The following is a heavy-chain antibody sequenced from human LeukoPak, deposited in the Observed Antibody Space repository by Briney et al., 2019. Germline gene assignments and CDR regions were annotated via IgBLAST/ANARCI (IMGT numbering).Heavy chain of an antibody. CDR3: ARVLKYYDSSGYHYGIFDY. Sequence: PGGSLRLSCAASGFTFSSYWMSWVRQAPGKGLEWVANIKQDGSEKYHVDSVKGRFSISRDNAKNSLYLQMNSLRAEDTAVYYCARVLKYYDSSGYHYGIFDYWGQGTLVTVSS. D-gene: IGHD3-22*01. J-gene: IGHJ4*02. CDR2: IKQDGSEK. CDR1: GFTFSSYW. V-gene: IGHV3-7*01.